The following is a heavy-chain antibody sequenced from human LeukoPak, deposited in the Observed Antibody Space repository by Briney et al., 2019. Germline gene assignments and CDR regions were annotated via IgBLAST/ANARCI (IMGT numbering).Heavy chain of an antibody. CDR2: ISGSGGST. CDR1: GFTFSTYA. V-gene: IGHV3-23*01. CDR3: AKGRVNYDWDSDAFDI. D-gene: IGHD3-22*01. Sequence: PGGSLRLSCAASGFTFSTYAMSWVRQAPGKGLEWVSGISGSGGSTYYADSVKGRFTISRDNAKNTLYLQMNSLRAEDTAVYYCAKGRVNYDWDSDAFDIWGQGTMVTVSS. J-gene: IGHJ3*02.